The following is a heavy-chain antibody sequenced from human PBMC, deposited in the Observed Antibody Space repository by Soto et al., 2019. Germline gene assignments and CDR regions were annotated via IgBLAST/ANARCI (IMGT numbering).Heavy chain of an antibody. V-gene: IGHV4-59*01. J-gene: IGHJ2*01. Sequence: SETLSLTCTVSGGSISSYFWSWIRQPPGKGLEWIGYIYYTGSTNYNPSLKSRVTISVDTSKNQFSLQLSSVTAADTAVYYCANCNWYFDLWGRGTLVTVS. CDR2: IYYTGST. CDR1: GGSISSYF. CDR3: ANCNWYFDL.